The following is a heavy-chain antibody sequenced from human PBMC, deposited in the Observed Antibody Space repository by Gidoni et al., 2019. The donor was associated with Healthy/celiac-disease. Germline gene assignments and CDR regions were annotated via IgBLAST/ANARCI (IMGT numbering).Heavy chain of an antibody. V-gene: IGHV1-46*01. J-gene: IGHJ5*02. D-gene: IGHD6-13*01. CDR3: ARATWGSSWDFFCGEFDP. CDR2: INPRGGST. Sequence: QVQLVQSGAEVKKPGASVKVSCKASGYTFTSYYMHWVRQAPGQGLEWMGIINPRGGSTSYGQKFQGRVTRNRDTYTSTVYMELSSLRSEDTAVYYWARATWGSSWDFFCGEFDPWGQGTLVTVSS. CDR1: GYTFTSYY.